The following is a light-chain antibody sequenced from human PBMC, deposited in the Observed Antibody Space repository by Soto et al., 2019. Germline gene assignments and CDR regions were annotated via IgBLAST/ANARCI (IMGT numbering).Light chain of an antibody. CDR2: EVN. J-gene: IGLJ3*02. Sequence: QSALTQPPSASGSPGQSVTISCTGTSSDIGGYKYVSWYQQHPGKAPKLIIYEVNKRPTGVPDRFSGSKSGNTASLTVSGLQAEDEADYFCISYAGSNNLVFGGGTKLTVL. CDR1: SSDIGGYKY. CDR3: ISYAGSNNLV. V-gene: IGLV2-8*01.